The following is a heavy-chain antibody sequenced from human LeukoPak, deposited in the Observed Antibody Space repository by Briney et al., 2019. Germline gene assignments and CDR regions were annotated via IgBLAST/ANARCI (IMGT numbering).Heavy chain of an antibody. Sequence: AGGSLRLSCAASGFTFSSYGMHWVRQAPGKGLEWVAFIRYDGSNKYYADSVKGRFTIFRDNSKNTLYLQMNSLRAEDTAVYYCAKDLAVFASYYDSSGYDYWGQGTLVTVS. CDR3: AKDLAVFASYYDSSGYDY. J-gene: IGHJ4*02. CDR1: GFTFSSYG. D-gene: IGHD3-22*01. CDR2: IRYDGSNK. V-gene: IGHV3-30*02.